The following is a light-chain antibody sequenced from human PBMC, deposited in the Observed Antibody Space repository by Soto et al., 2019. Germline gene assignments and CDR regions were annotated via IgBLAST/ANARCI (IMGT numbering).Light chain of an antibody. Sequence: QSVLAQPASVSRSPGQSITISCTGTSSYVGGYDYVSWYQQHPGKAPKLMIYDVTNRPSGVSNRFSGSKSGNTASLTISGLQAEDEADYYCISYASINTYVFGTGTKVTVL. CDR2: DVT. CDR1: SSYVGGYDY. CDR3: ISYASINTYV. V-gene: IGLV2-14*01. J-gene: IGLJ1*01.